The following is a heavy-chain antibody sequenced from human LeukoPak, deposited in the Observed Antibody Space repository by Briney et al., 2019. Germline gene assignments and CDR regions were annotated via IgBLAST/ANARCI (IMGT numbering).Heavy chain of an antibody. V-gene: IGHV3-13*01. Sequence: GGSLRLSCAASGFTFSSYDMHWVRQATGKGLEWVSAIGTAGDTYYPGSVKGRFTISRENAKNSLYLQMNSLRAGDTAVYYCARVQDSSGWYYFDYWGQGTLVTVSS. CDR2: IGTAGDT. D-gene: IGHD6-19*01. CDR1: GFTFSSYD. CDR3: ARVQDSSGWYYFDY. J-gene: IGHJ4*02.